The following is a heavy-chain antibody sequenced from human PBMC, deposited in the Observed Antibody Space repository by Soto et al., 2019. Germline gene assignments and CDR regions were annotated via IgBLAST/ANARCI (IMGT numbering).Heavy chain of an antibody. V-gene: IGHV1-24*01. CDR3: ATGGPAGDFDN. Sequence: QVHLVQSGAEVKKPGASVKVSCKVSGYSLNELSIHWVRQAPGKGLEWMGGFDPEDGEIIYAQKFQGRVTMTEDTSTDTANMDLGSLRSEDTAVYYCATGGPAGDFDNWGQGTLVTVSS. CDR2: FDPEDGEI. J-gene: IGHJ4*02. D-gene: IGHD3-10*01. CDR1: GYSLNELS.